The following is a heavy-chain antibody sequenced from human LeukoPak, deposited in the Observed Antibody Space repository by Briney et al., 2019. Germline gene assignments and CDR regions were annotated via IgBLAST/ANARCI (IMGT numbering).Heavy chain of an antibody. CDR2: ISSRSSTI. CDR1: EFSVGSNY. Sequence: GGSLRLSCAASEFSVGSNYMTWVRQAPGKGLEWVSYISSRSSTIYYADSVKGRFTISRDNAKNSLYLQMNSLRAEDTAVYYCARDGYYYGSGSYYKVDFDYWGQGTLVTVSS. V-gene: IGHV3-48*01. CDR3: ARDGYYYGSGSYYKVDFDY. D-gene: IGHD3-10*01. J-gene: IGHJ4*02.